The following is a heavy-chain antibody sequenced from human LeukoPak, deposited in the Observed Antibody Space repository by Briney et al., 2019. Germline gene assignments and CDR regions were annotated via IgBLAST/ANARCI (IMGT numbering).Heavy chain of an antibody. V-gene: IGHV3-23*01. CDR2: ISGSGGST. D-gene: IGHD2-2*01. Sequence: GGSLRLSCAASGFTFSSYAVSWVRQAPGKGLEWVSAISGSGGSTYYADSVKGRFTISRDNSKNTLYLQMNSLRAEDTAVYYCTYCSSTSCYKRLLDYGGEGTLVSVSS. J-gene: IGHJ4*02. CDR1: GFTFSSYA. CDR3: TYCSSTSCYKRLLDY.